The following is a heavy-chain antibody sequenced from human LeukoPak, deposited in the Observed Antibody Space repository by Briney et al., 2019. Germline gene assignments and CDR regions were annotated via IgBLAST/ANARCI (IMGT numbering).Heavy chain of an antibody. J-gene: IGHJ6*03. Sequence: GGSLRLTCAASVFTFSSYSMGWVRQAPAKGLEWVSSISSSSSYIYYADSVKGRFTISRDNAKNSLYLQMNSLRAEDTAVYYCARDRTIFGYYYYYMDVWGKGTTVTVSS. CDR2: ISSSSSYI. CDR3: ARDRTIFGYYYYYMDV. V-gene: IGHV3-21*01. D-gene: IGHD3-3*01. CDR1: VFTFSSYS.